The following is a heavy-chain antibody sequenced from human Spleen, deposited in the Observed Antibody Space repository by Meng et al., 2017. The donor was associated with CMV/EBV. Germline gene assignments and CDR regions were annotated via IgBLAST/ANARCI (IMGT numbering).Heavy chain of an antibody. D-gene: IGHD1-26*01. J-gene: IGHJ4*02. CDR1: GFIVSSNY. V-gene: IGHV3-66*01. CDR3: ARDPYSGSYIPDY. CDR2: IYRGGST. Sequence: GESLKISCAASGFIVSSNYMKWVRQAPGKGLEWVSVIYRGGSTYYADSVRGRFIISRDNAKNSLYLQMNSLRVEDTAVYYCARDPYSGSYIPDYWGQGTLVTVSS.